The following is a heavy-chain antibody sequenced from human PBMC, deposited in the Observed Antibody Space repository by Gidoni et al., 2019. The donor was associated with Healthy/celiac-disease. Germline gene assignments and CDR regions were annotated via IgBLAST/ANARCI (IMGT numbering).Heavy chain of an antibody. Sequence: QVQLVESGGGVVQPGRSLRLSCAASGFPFSSYAMHWVRQAPGKGLAGVAVISYDGSNKYYADSVKGRFTISRDNSKNTLYLQMNSLRAEDTAVYYCARPVLRYFDWSRNWFDPWGQGTLVTVSS. CDR1: GFPFSSYA. V-gene: IGHV3-30-3*01. CDR3: ARPVLRYFDWSRNWFDP. J-gene: IGHJ5*02. CDR2: ISYDGSNK. D-gene: IGHD3-9*01.